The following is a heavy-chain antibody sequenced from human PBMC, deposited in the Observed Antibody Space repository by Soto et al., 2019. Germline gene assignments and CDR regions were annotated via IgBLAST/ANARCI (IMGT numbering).Heavy chain of an antibody. V-gene: IGHV3-49*04. D-gene: IGHD2-15*01. CDR3: TRKDLIVVVVAATHYYYYGMDV. CDR1: GFTFGDYA. J-gene: IGHJ6*02. CDR2: IRSKAYGGTT. Sequence: PGGSLRLSCTASGFTFGDYAMSWVRQAPGKGLEWVGFIRSKAYGGTTEYAASVKGRFTISRDDSKSIAYLQMNSLKTEDTAVYYCTRKDLIVVVVAATHYYYYGMDVWGQGTTVTVSS.